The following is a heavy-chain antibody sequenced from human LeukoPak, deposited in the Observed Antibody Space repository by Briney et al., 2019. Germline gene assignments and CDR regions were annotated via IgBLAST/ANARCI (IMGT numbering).Heavy chain of an antibody. J-gene: IGHJ5*02. CDR1: TDSRNTYY. Sequence: TSETLSLTCSVSTDSRNTYYWSWIRQSPGKGLEWLGHIYHSGSTDYNPSIQSRVTISTHMSKKQFSLKLTSVPVADTAMYYCVRLRWELLAPYFDPWGQGSLVIVSS. CDR3: VRLRWELLAPYFDP. D-gene: IGHD2-15*01. CDR2: IYHSGST. V-gene: IGHV4-59*01.